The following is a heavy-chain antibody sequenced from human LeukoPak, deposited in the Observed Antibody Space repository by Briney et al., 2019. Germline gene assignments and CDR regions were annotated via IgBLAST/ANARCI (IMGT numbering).Heavy chain of an antibody. CDR1: GFTFDDYV. CDR3: ARAWYCSSTSCYAFDI. V-gene: IGHV3-9*01. CDR2: ISWNSGSI. Sequence: QPGRCLRLSCAAPGFTFDDYVMHTVRQAPGEGLGWVSGISWNSGSIGYADSVKGRFTISRDNAKNSLYLQMNSLRAEDTALYYCARAWYCSSTSCYAFDIWGQGTMVTVSS. J-gene: IGHJ3*02. D-gene: IGHD2-2*01.